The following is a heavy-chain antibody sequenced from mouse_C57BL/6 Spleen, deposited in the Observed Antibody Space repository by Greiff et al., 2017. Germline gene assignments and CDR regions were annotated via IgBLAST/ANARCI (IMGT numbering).Heavy chain of an antibody. J-gene: IGHJ4*01. D-gene: IGHD4-1*01. CDR1: GYAFSSYW. CDR3: ARMGRDYAMDY. CDR2: IYPGDGDT. V-gene: IGHV1-80*01. Sequence: VHLVESGAELVKPGASVKISCKASGYAFSSYWMNWVKQRPGKGLEWIGQIYPGDGDTNYNGKFKGKATLTADKSSSTAYMQLSSLTSEDSAVYFCARMGRDYAMDYWGQGTSVTVSS.